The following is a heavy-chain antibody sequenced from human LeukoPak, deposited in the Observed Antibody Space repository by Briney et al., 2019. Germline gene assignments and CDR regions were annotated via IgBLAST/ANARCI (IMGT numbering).Heavy chain of an antibody. D-gene: IGHD5/OR15-5a*01. CDR3: AREMREVYGIRPDY. J-gene: IGHJ4*02. CDR1: GGSISSGGYY. V-gene: IGHV4-30-2*01. CDR2: IYHSGST. Sequence: SETLSLTCTVSGGSISSGGYYWSWIRQPPGKGLEWIGYIYHSGSTYYNPSLKSRVTISVDTSKNQFSLKLSSVTAADTAVYYCAREMREVYGIRPDYWGQGTLVTVSS.